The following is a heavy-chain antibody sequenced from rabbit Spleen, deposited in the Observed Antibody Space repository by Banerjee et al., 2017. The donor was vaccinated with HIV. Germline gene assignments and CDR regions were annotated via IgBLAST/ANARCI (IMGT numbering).Heavy chain of an antibody. J-gene: IGHJ6*01. Sequence: QSLEESGGDLVKPEGSLTLTCTASGFSFSKSDYMCWVRQAPGKGLEWIACIDTGSSGFTYFASWAKGRFTISKTSSTTVTLQMTSLTAADTATYFCARDTSSSFSSYGMDLWGPGTLVTVS. CDR1: GFSFSKSDY. CDR2: IDTGSSGFT. CDR3: ARDTSSSFSSYGMDL. D-gene: IGHD1-1*01. V-gene: IGHV1S40*01.